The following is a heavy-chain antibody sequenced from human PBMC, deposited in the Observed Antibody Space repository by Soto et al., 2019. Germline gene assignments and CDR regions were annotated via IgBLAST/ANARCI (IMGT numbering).Heavy chain of an antibody. D-gene: IGHD3-10*01. Sequence: SETLSLTCTVSGGSISSYYWSWIRQPPGKGLEWIGYIYYSGSTNYNPSLKSRVTISVDTSKNQFSLKLSSVTAADTAVYYCARDSGVLRFGVLRKPGGVRYYYYGMDVWGQGTTVTVSS. CDR3: ARDSGVLRFGVLRKPGGVRYYYYGMDV. CDR2: IYYSGST. CDR1: GGSISSYY. J-gene: IGHJ6*02. V-gene: IGHV4-59*01.